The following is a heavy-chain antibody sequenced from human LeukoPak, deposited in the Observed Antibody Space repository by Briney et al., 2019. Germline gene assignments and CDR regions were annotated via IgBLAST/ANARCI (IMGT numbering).Heavy chain of an antibody. CDR3: AIDIHSRGYYKTFEY. Sequence: PGGSLRLSCAASGFTFDDYAMHWVRQAPGKGLEWVSLISGDGRTTYYADSVKGRFTISGDNSKNSLYLQMNSLTTEDTALYYCAIDIHSRGYYKTFEYWGQGTLVTVSS. D-gene: IGHD3-22*01. CDR2: ISGDGRTT. CDR1: GFTFDDYA. V-gene: IGHV3-43*02. J-gene: IGHJ4*02.